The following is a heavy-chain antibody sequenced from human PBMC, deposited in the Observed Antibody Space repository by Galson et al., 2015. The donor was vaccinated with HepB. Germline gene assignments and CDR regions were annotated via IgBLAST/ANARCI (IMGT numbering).Heavy chain of an antibody. J-gene: IGHJ2*01. D-gene: IGHD4-17*01. CDR1: GYTFTSYG. CDR2: ISAYNGNT. Sequence: QSGAEVKKPGESLKISCKASGYTFTSYGISWVRQAPGQGLEWMGWISAYNGNTNYAQKLQGRVTMTTDTSTSTAYMELRSLRSDDTAVYYCARDGARVTTRWYFDLWGRGTLVTVSS. CDR3: ARDGARVTTRWYFDL. V-gene: IGHV1-18*04.